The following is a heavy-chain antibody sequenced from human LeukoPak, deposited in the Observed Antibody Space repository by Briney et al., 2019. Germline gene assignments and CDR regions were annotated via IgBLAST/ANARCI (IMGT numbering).Heavy chain of an antibody. Sequence: GGSLRLSCAASGFTVNNNFLSWVRQAPGKGLEWVSVIYGGGATYYADSVKGRFTISRDTSKNIVSLQMNDLRAEDTAIYYCARDSANYHFAFRGQGTLVTVSS. V-gene: IGHV3-66*01. CDR3: ARDSANYHFAF. CDR1: GFTVNNNF. J-gene: IGHJ4*02. CDR2: IYGGGAT. D-gene: IGHD4/OR15-4a*01.